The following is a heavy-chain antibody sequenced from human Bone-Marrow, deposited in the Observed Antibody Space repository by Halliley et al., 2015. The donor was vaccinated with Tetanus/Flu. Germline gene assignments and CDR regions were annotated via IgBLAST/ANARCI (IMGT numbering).Heavy chain of an antibody. CDR1: GGSFSGYY. V-gene: IGHV4-34*01. J-gene: IGHJ4*02. Sequence: TLSLTCAVYGGSFSGYYWSWIRQPPGKGLEWIGEINHRGSTNYNPSLKSRVTISADTSKNQFSLKLSSVTAADTAVYYCARGLAYCGGDCSGSFDYWGQGTLVTVSS. CDR3: ARGLAYCGGDCSGSFDY. CDR2: INHRGST. D-gene: IGHD2-21*02.